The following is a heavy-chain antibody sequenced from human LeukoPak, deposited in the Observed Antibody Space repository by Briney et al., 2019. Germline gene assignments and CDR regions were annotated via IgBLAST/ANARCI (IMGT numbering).Heavy chain of an antibody. Sequence: SETLSLTCTVSGGSVSNYYWSWIRQPPGKGLEWIGEINHSGSTNYNPSLKSRVTISVDTSKNQFSLKLSSVTAADTAVYYCARARIFGVPWDYWGQGTLVTVSS. CDR2: INHSGST. J-gene: IGHJ4*02. V-gene: IGHV4-34*01. CDR1: GGSVSNYY. D-gene: IGHD3-3*01. CDR3: ARARIFGVPWDY.